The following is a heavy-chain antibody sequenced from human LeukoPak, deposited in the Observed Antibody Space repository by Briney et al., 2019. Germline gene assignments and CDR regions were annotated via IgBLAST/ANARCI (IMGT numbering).Heavy chain of an antibody. CDR1: GFTFSGYT. CDR2: ITSGSTYI. CDR3: ARDSVGHLDY. V-gene: IGHV3-21*01. Sequence: GGSLRLSCVASGFTFSGYTMNWVRQAPGKGLEWVSSITSGSTYIYYADSVRGRFTISRDNAKNSLYLQMNSLRAEDTAVYYCARDSVGHLDYWGQGTLVTVSS. D-gene: IGHD5/OR15-5a*01. J-gene: IGHJ4*02.